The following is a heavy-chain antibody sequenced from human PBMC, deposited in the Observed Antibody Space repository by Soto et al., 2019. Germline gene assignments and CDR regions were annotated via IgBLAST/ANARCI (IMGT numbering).Heavy chain of an antibody. CDR3: AKEGDYGDYVNYFDY. V-gene: IGHV3-30*18. CDR1: GFTFSSYG. D-gene: IGHD4-17*01. J-gene: IGHJ4*02. Sequence: QVQLVESGGGVVQPGRSLRLSCAASGFTFSSYGMHWVRQAPGKGLEWVAVISYDGSNKYYADSVKGRFTISRDNSKNTLYLQMNSLRAEDTAVYYCAKEGDYGDYVNYFDYWGQGTLVTVSS. CDR2: ISYDGSNK.